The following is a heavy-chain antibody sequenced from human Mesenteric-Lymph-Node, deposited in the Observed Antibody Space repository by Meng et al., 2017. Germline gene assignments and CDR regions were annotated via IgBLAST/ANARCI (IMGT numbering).Heavy chain of an antibody. CDR2: IYTSGST. J-gene: IGHJ2*01. Sequence: GQRRDSGLVLVKPSETLSLTCTVSVGSIRCYYWIWTRQPAGKGLEWIGRIYTSGSTNYHPSLKSRVTMSVDTSKNQFSLKLSSVTAADTAVYYCARGLIGITMMPWYFDLWGRGTLVTVSS. V-gene: IGHV4-4*07. CDR3: ARGLIGITMMPWYFDL. CDR1: VGSIRCYY. D-gene: IGHD3-22*01.